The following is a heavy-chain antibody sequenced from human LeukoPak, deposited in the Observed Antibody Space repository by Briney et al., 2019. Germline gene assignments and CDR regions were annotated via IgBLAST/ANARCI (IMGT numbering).Heavy chain of an antibody. D-gene: IGHD2-2*01. CDR3: ARDRGYCSSTSCSLFPDY. CDR1: GGTFSSYA. V-gene: IGHV1-69*04. Sequence: ASVKVSCKASGGTFSSYAISWVRQAPGQGLEWMGRIIPILGIANYAQKFQGRVTITADKSTSAAYMELSSLRSEDTAVYYCARDRGYCSSTSCSLFPDYWGQGTLVTVSS. J-gene: IGHJ4*02. CDR2: IIPILGIA.